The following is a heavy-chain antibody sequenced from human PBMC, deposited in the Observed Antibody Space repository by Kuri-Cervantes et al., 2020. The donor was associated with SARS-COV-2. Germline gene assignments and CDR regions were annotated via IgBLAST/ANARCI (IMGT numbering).Heavy chain of an antibody. D-gene: IGHD3-22*01. Sequence: LRLSCTVSGGSISSGSYYWSWIRQPAGKGLEWNGRIYTSGSTNYNPSLKSRVTISVDTSKNQFSLKLSSVTAADTAVYYCARGYYYDSSGYYYVGDYYYMDVWGKGTTVTVSS. CDR3: ARGYYYDSSGYYYVGDYYYMDV. V-gene: IGHV4-61*02. CDR2: IYTSGST. J-gene: IGHJ6*03. CDR1: GGSISSGSYY.